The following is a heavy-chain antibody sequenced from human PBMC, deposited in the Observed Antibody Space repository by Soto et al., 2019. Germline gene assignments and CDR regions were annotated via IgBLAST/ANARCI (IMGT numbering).Heavy chain of an antibody. J-gene: IGHJ4*02. D-gene: IGHD3-16*01. CDR1: GFTFNKYA. V-gene: IGHV3-23*01. Sequence: XECLRLACVASGFTFNKYALAWVRQAPGKGLEWVSAISGSGASTYDADSVKGRFTISRDNSNNTLYLQMNSLRAEDTAVYYCAKKTGVITVITSFDHWGQGTPVTVSS. CDR2: ISGSGAST. CDR3: AKKTGVITVITSFDH.